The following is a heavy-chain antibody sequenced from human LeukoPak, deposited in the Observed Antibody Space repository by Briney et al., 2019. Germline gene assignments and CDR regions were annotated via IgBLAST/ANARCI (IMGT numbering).Heavy chain of an antibody. V-gene: IGHV1-2*02. J-gene: IGHJ4*02. D-gene: IGHD3-22*01. CDR3: ARPNYYDSSGYYVSDY. CDR1: GYTFTGYY. Sequence: ASVKVSCKASGYTFTGYYMHWVRQAPGQGLEWMGLINPNSGGTNYAQKFQGRVTMTRDTSISTAYMELSRLRSDDTAVYYCARPNYYDSSGYYVSDYWGQGTLVAVSS. CDR2: INPNSGGT.